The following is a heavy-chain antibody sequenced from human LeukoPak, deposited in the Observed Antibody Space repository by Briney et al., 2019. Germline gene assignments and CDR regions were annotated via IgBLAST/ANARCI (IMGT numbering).Heavy chain of an antibody. D-gene: IGHD6-6*01. Sequence: GRSLRLSCAASGFIFSSYWMSWVRQAPGKGLEWVANIKQDGSEKYYVDSVKGRFTISRDNAKNSLYLQMNSLRAEDTAVYYCARVGRWSSSIDYWGQGTLVTVSS. CDR1: GFIFSSYW. CDR2: IKQDGSEK. V-gene: IGHV3-7*01. CDR3: ARVGRWSSSIDY. J-gene: IGHJ4*02.